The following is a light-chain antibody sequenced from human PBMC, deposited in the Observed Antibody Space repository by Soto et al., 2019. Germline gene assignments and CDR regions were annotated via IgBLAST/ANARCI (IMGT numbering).Light chain of an antibody. CDR2: AAP. Sequence: DIQMTQSPSSLSASVGVRVTITCRASQSISSYLNWYQQKPGKAPKLLIYAAPSLQSGVPSRFSGSGSGTDFTLTISSLQPEDFATYYCQQSYSTPRMFGQGTKVDIK. V-gene: IGKV1-39*01. CDR3: QQSYSTPRM. J-gene: IGKJ1*01. CDR1: QSISSY.